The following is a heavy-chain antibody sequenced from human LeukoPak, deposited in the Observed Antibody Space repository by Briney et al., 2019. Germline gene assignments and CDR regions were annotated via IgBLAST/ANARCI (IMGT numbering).Heavy chain of an antibody. J-gene: IGHJ6*02. CDR3: ARDLMIQLDYYYGMDV. CDR2: ISYDGSNK. CDR1: GFTFSSYA. Sequence: GRSLRLTCAASGFTFSSYAMHWVRQAPGKGLEWVAVISYDGSNKYYADSVKGRFTISRDNSKNTLYLQMNSLRAEDTAVYYCARDLMIQLDYYYGMDVWGQGTTVTVSS. D-gene: IGHD5-18*01. V-gene: IGHV3-30-3*01.